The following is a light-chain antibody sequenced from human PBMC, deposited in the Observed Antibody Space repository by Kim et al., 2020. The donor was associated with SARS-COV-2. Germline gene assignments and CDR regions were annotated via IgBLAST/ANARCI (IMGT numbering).Light chain of an antibody. J-gene: IGLJ3*02. Sequence: NFMLTQSPSVSESPGKTVIISCTRSSGSIVSDFVQWFQQRPGSSPTTVIYEDHKRPSGVPDRFSGSVDSSSNSASLTISGLRTEDEADYYCQSYDDNIWVFGGETQLTVL. CDR3: QSYDDNIWV. V-gene: IGLV6-57*01. CDR2: EDH. CDR1: SGSIVSDF.